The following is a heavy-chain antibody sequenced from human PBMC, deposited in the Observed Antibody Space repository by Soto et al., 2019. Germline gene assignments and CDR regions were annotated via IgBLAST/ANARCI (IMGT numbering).Heavy chain of an antibody. CDR1: GGTFSSYA. J-gene: IGHJ3*02. D-gene: IGHD3-22*01. CDR3: ARGYYYDSSGRSPDAFDI. CDR2: IIPIFGTA. Sequence: AAVKVSCKAYGGTFSSYAISWVRQAPGQGLEWMGGIIPIFGTANYAQKFQGRVTITADESTSTAYMELSSLRSEDTAVYYCARGYYYDSSGRSPDAFDIWGQGTMVTVSS. V-gene: IGHV1-69*13.